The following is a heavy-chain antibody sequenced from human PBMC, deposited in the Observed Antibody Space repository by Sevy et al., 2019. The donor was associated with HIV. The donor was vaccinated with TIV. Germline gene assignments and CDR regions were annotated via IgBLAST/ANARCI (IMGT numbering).Heavy chain of an antibody. D-gene: IGHD5-12*01. CDR2: ISYAGDTK. J-gene: IGHJ4*02. Sequence: GGCLRLSCAASGFNFRTHAMHWVRHAPGRGLEWVAVISYAGDTKYNTDSVKGRFTISRDNSKITLFLQMNSLRPEDTAVYYCARDSGYSPYDYPGNYWGQGTLVTVSS. CDR3: ARDSGYSPYDYPGNY. CDR1: GFNFRTHA. V-gene: IGHV3-30-3*01.